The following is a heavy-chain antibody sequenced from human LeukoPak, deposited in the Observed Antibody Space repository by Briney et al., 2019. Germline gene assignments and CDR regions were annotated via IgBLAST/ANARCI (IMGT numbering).Heavy chain of an antibody. CDR2: IGGSGGTT. V-gene: IGHV3-23*01. Sequence: PGGSLRLSCAASGFTFYNYAMTWVRQAPGRGLEWVSAIGGSGGTTYYADSVQGRFTISRDNSKNMLYLQMNSLRAEDTAVYYCARDFTYYIDYWGQGTLVTVSS. CDR1: GFTFYNYA. J-gene: IGHJ4*02. CDR3: ARDFTYYIDY.